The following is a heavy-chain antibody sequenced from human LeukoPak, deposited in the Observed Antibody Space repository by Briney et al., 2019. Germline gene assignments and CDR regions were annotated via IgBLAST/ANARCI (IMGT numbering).Heavy chain of an antibody. CDR3: ARQGLDCSSTSCYRSDWFDP. CDR1: GFTFSSYW. D-gene: IGHD2-2*01. Sequence: GGSLRLSCAASGFTFSSYWMSWVRQAPGKGLEWVANIKQGGSEKYYVDSVKGRFTISRDNAKNSLYLQMNSLRAEDTAVYYCARQGLDCSSTSCYRSDWFDPWGQGTLVTVSS. J-gene: IGHJ5*02. CDR2: IKQGGSEK. V-gene: IGHV3-7*01.